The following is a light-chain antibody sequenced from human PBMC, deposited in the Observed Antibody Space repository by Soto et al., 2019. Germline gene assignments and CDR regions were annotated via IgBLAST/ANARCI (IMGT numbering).Light chain of an antibody. CDR1: QSVRSH. V-gene: IGKV3-15*01. CDR2: GAS. Sequence: EIVMTQSPATLSVSPGETATLSCRASQSVRSHLAWYQQKPGQPPKLLIYGASTRATGISARFSGSGAGTEFTLTIISLQSEDSAVYYCHHYDNWPPWTFGQGTKVEIK. CDR3: HHYDNWPPWT. J-gene: IGKJ1*01.